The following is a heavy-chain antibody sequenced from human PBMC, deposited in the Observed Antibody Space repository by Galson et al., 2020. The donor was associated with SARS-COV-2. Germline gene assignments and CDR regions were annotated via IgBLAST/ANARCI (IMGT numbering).Heavy chain of an antibody. J-gene: IGHJ6*02. D-gene: IGHD3-10*01. CDR1: GGYINSYS. Sequence: SETLSLTCTVSGGYINSYSWSWIRQPPGKGLEWIGYIYYFGSTNYDPSLKSRVTISVDTSKKQFSLKLNSVTAADTAVYYCARDRSKSGSYYGMDVWGQGTTVTVSS. CDR3: ARDRSKSGSYYGMDV. V-gene: IGHV4-59*01. CDR2: IYYFGST.